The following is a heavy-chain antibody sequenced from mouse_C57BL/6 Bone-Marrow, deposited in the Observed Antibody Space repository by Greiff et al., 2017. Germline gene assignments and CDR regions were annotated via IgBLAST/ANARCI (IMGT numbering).Heavy chain of an antibody. CDR3: ARGITVFDY. V-gene: IGHV1-59*01. D-gene: IGHD1-1*01. Sequence: QVQLQQPGAELVRPGTSVKLSCKASGYTFTSYWMHWVKQRPGQGLEWIGVIDPSDSYTNYNQKFKGKATLTVDTSSSTAYMQLSSLTSEDSAVYYCARGITVFDYWGKGTTLTVSS. CDR2: IDPSDSYT. J-gene: IGHJ2*01. CDR1: GYTFTSYW.